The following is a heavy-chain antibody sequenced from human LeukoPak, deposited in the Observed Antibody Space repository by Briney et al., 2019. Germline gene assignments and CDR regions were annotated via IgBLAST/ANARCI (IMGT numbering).Heavy chain of an antibody. V-gene: IGHV4-39*07. CDR3: ATTTIRLGY. D-gene: IGHD1-26*01. J-gene: IGHJ4*02. CDR2: IYSGTT. Sequence: PSETLSLTCTVSDGSISSSSNYWGWIRQPPGKGLEWIGSIYSGTTYYNPSLKSRVTISVDTSKNQFSLKLSSVTAADTAVYYCATTTIRLGYWGQGTLVTVSS. CDR1: DGSISSSSNY.